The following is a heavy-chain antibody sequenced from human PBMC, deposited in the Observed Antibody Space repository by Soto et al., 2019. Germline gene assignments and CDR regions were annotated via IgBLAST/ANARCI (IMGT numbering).Heavy chain of an antibody. D-gene: IGHD2-15*01. Sequence: QVQLVQSGAEVKKPGSSVKVSCKASGGTFSSYAISWVRQAPGQGLEWMGGIIPIFGTANYAQKFQGRVTITADISSSTAYMELSSLRSEDTAVYYCARQFTAGYYYYYYGMDVWGQGTTVTVSS. CDR1: GGTFSSYA. V-gene: IGHV1-69*06. CDR2: IIPIFGTA. CDR3: ARQFTAGYYYYYYGMDV. J-gene: IGHJ6*02.